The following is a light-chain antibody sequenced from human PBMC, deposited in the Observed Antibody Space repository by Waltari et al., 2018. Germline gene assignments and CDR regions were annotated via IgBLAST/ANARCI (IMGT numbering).Light chain of an antibody. V-gene: IGLV3-1*01. CDR1: KLGDQY. Sequence: SYELTQPPSVSVSPGQTASITCSGDKLGDQYACWYQPKPGQSPMLVIYQDHKRPSGIPERFSGSKSGNTATLTISGTQAMDEGYYYCQAWDSSIDVVFGGGTKLTVL. J-gene: IGLJ2*01. CDR3: QAWDSSIDVV. CDR2: QDH.